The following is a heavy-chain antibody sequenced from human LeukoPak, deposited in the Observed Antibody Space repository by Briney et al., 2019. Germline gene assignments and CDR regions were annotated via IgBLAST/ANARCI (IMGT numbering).Heavy chain of an antibody. D-gene: IGHD6-13*01. Sequence: SETLSLTCTVSGGSISSYYWNWIRQPPGKGLEWIGYIYYSGSTNYNPSLKSRVTISVDTSKNQFSLKLSSVTAADTAVYYCARHFTAAYSSPFDPWGQGTLVTVSS. V-gene: IGHV4-59*01. J-gene: IGHJ5*02. CDR1: GGSISSYY. CDR3: ARHFTAAYSSPFDP. CDR2: IYYSGST.